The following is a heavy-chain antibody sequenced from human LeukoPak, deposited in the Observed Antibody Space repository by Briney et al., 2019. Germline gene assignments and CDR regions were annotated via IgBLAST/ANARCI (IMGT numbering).Heavy chain of an antibody. V-gene: IGHV3-23*01. CDR2: SSGSGDNT. CDR3: ARGLTVFGP. D-gene: IGHD3-3*01. CDR1: GYSLSNYA. J-gene: IGHJ5*02. Sequence: PGGSLRLSCAASGYSLSNYAMTWGRQAPGRGLEWGSSSSGSGDNTYYADSGKGRFTISRDNSKNTLYLQMSSLRAEDTAVHYCARGLTVFGPWGQRTLVTVSS.